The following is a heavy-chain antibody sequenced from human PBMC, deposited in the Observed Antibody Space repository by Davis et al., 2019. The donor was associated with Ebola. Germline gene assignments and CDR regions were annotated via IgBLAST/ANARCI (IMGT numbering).Heavy chain of an antibody. V-gene: IGHV3-30*04. CDR2: ISYDGSNK. CDR3: ARDLPGYHDFWSGYYNY. Sequence: PGGSLRLSCAASGFTFSSYAMHWVRQAPGKGLEWVAVISYDGSNKYYADSVKGRFTISRDNSKNTLYLQMNSLRAEDTAVYYCARDLPGYHDFWSGYYNYWGQGTLVTVSS. CDR1: GFTFSSYA. J-gene: IGHJ4*02. D-gene: IGHD3-3*01.